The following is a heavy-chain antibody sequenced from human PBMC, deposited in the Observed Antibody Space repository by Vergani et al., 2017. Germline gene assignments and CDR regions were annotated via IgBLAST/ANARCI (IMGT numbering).Heavy chain of an antibody. CDR3: AKDYGWYVSVNWFDP. Sequence: EEQLLESGGGLVQPGGSLRLYCAASGFTFSSYAMSLVRQAPGKGLEWVSGISGSGGSTYYADSVKGRFTISRDNSKNTVYLQMNSLRVEDTAVYYCAKDYGWYVSVNWFDPRGQGTLVTVSS. CDR1: GFTFSSYA. CDR2: ISGSGGST. D-gene: IGHD6-19*01. J-gene: IGHJ5*02. V-gene: IGHV3-23*01.